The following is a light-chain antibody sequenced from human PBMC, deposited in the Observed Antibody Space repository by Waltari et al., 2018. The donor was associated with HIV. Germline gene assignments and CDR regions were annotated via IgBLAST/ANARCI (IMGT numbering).Light chain of an antibody. Sequence: SYELTQPPSVSVSPGQTASITCSGDKLGDKYASWYQQKPGQSPVLVIYQDTNRASGIPDRFSGSKSGTSASLAISGLQSEDEADYYCAAWDDSLNVVFGGGTKLTVL. CDR2: QDT. J-gene: IGLJ2*01. CDR1: KLGDKY. V-gene: IGLV3-1*01. CDR3: AAWDDSLNVV.